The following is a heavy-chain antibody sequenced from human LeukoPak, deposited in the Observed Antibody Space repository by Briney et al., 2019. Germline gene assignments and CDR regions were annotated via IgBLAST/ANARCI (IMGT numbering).Heavy chain of an antibody. J-gene: IGHJ3*02. CDR1: GYSFTSYW. CDR2: IYPGDSDT. Sequence: GESLKISCRGSGYSFTSYWIGWVRQMPGKGLEWMGIIYPGDSDTRYSPSFQGQVTISADKSISTAYLQWSSLKASDTAMYYCARPGSIVTTEPDAFDIWGQGTMVTVSS. D-gene: IGHD1/OR15-1a*01. CDR3: ARPGSIVTTEPDAFDI. V-gene: IGHV5-51*01.